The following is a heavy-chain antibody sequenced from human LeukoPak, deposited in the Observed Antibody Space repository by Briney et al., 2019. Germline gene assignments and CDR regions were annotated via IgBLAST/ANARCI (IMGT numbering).Heavy chain of an antibody. Sequence: TFSGFWMHWVRQAPGKGLEWIACIYYSGSTYYNPSLKSRITISVDTSKNQFSLKLSSVTAADTAVYYCAREFRSGNKYFDYWGQGTLVTVSS. CDR1: TFSGFW. V-gene: IGHV4-31*02. CDR2: IYYSGST. J-gene: IGHJ4*02. CDR3: AREFRSGNKYFDY. D-gene: IGHD3-10*01.